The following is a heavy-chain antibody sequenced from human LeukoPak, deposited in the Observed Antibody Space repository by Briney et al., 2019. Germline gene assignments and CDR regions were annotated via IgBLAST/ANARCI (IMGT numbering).Heavy chain of an antibody. Sequence: GGSLRLSCAASGFTFSSYGMHWVRQAPGEGLKWVAVISYDGSNKYYADSVKGRFTISRDNSKNTLYLQMNSLRAEDTAVYYCAKNSYGSGSYMYFDHWGQGTLVTVSS. V-gene: IGHV3-30*18. CDR2: ISYDGSNK. CDR3: AKNSYGSGSYMYFDH. D-gene: IGHD3-10*01. J-gene: IGHJ4*02. CDR1: GFTFSSYG.